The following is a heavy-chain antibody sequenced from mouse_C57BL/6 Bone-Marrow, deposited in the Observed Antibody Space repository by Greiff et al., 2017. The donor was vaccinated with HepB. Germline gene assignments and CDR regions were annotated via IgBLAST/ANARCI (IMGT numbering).Heavy chain of an antibody. V-gene: IGHV1-81*01. CDR1: GYTFTSYG. CDR3: ARLYYDYPYAMDY. D-gene: IGHD2-4*01. Sequence: QVQLQQSGAELARPGASVKLSCKASGYTFTSYGISWVKQRTGQGLEWIGEIYPRSGNTYYNEKCKGKATLTADKSSSTAYMELRSLTSEDSAVYFCARLYYDYPYAMDYWGQGTSVTVSS. J-gene: IGHJ4*01. CDR2: IYPRSGNT.